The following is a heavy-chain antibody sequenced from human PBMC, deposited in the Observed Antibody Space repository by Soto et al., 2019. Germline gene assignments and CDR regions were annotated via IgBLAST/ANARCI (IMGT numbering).Heavy chain of an antibody. J-gene: IGHJ4*02. CDR2: INNSGST. D-gene: IGHD3-16*01. V-gene: IGHV4-61*01. CDR3: AKEVWGGYVDW. CDR1: GASVSSGSYY. Sequence: QVQLQESGPGLVKPSETLSLTCTVSGASVSSGSYYWGWFRQPPGKGLEWIGYINNSGSTSYNASLKSRVTISVDTSRKQISLKLNSVTAADTAIYYCAKEVWGGYVDWWGQGTLVTVSS.